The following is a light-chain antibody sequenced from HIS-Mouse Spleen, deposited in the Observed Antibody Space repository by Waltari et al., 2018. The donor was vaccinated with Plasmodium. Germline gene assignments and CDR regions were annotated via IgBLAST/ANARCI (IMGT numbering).Light chain of an antibody. CDR2: EDS. Sequence: SYELTQPPSVSVSPGQTARITCSGDALPNKYHSWYQQKSGQAPVLVIYEDSKRPSGIPERFSGSSSGTMATLTISGAQVEDEADYYCYSTDSSGNHRVFGGGTKLTVL. CDR3: YSTDSSGNHRV. V-gene: IGLV3-10*01. J-gene: IGLJ3*02. CDR1: ALPNKY.